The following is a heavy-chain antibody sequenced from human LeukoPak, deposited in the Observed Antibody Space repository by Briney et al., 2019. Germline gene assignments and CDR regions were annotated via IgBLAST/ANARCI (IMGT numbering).Heavy chain of an antibody. J-gene: IGHJ4*02. V-gene: IGHV1-2*02. CDR1: GYTFTGYY. CDR3: ARVGSSGWYVHTTLDY. CDR2: INPNSGDT. Sequence: ASVKVSCKASGYTFTGYYMHWVRQAPGQGLEWMGWINPNSGDTNYAQKFQGRVTVTRDTSISTAYMELSWLSTDDTAVYYCARVGSSGWYVHTTLDYWGRGTLVTVPS. D-gene: IGHD6-19*01.